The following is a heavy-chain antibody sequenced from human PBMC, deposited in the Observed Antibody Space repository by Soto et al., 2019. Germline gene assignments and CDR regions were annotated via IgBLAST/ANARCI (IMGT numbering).Heavy chain of an antibody. CDR2: IYHSGST. J-gene: IGHJ5*02. CDR1: GGSISSSSYY. Sequence: SETLSLTCTVSGGSISSSSYYWGWVRQPPGKGLEWIGEIYHSGSTNYNPSLKSRVTISVDKSKNQFSLKLSSVTAADTAVYYCASKSATDTNNWFDPWGQGTLVTVSS. D-gene: IGHD3-3*01. CDR3: ASKSATDTNNWFDP. V-gene: IGHV4-39*07.